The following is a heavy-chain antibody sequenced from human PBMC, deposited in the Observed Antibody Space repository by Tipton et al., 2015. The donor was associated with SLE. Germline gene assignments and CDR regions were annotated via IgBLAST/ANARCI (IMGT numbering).Heavy chain of an antibody. CDR2: IYHSGST. CDR1: GYSISSGYY. V-gene: IGHV4-38-2*02. J-gene: IGHJ4*02. D-gene: IGHD6-13*01. Sequence: LRLSCTVSGYSISSGYYWGWIRQPPGKGLEWIGSIYHSGSTYYNPSLKSRVTISVDTPKNQFSLKLSSVTAADTAVYYCAREPTEGAAGYYFDYWGQGTLVTVSS. CDR3: AREPTEGAAGYYFDY.